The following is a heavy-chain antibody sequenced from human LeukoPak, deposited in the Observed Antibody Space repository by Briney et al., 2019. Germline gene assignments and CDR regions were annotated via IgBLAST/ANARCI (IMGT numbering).Heavy chain of an antibody. Sequence: GGSLRLSCAASGFTLRSYGMHWVRQGPGRGLEWVALLSPDEKNKYYADSVKGRFTISRDNSNNTLYLQMSSLRTEDTAVYFCASLSGPDSYYFGTWGPGTLVTVSS. CDR1: GFTLRSYG. V-gene: IGHV3-30*03. CDR3: ASLSGPDSYYFGT. J-gene: IGHJ4*02. CDR2: LSPDEKNK. D-gene: IGHD3-10*01.